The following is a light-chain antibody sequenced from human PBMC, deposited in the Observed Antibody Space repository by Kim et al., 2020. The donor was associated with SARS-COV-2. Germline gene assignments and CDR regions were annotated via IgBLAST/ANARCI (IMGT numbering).Light chain of an antibody. Sequence: SASEGDRATITGRASQSITTWLAWFQQKPGKAPTLLIYKASNLQSGVPSRFSGTGSGTEFTLTISSLQPDDFATYYCQQYDLYPYTFGQGTKLEI. J-gene: IGKJ2*01. V-gene: IGKV1-5*03. CDR1: QSITTW. CDR2: KAS. CDR3: QQYDLYPYT.